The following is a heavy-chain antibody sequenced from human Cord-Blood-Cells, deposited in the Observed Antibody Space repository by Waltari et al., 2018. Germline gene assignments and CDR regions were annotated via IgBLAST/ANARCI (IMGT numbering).Heavy chain of an antibody. V-gene: IGHV1-8*01. Sequence: QVQLVQSGAEVKKPGASVKVSCKACGYTFTSYDINWVRQATGQGLEWMGWMKPNRGNTGYAQTVQGRVTMTRHSSISTSYMELSSLRSEHTAVYYSAMKGYSYGRITSYWGQGTLVTVSS. D-gene: IGHD5-18*01. CDR2: MKPNRGNT. CDR3: AMKGYSYGRITSY. CDR1: GYTFTSYD. J-gene: IGHJ4*02.